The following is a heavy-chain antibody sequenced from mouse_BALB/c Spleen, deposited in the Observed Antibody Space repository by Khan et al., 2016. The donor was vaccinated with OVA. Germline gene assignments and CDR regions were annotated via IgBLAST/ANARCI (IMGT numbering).Heavy chain of an antibody. CDR1: GYTFTNYW. J-gene: IGHJ3*01. Sequence: QVQLKESGAELVRPGTSVKLSCKASGYTFTNYWITWVKQRPGQGLEWIGNIYPSDSYTNYNQKFKDKATLTVDKSSSTAYLPLSSPTSEVSAVYYCSREVGTMAYWGRGTLVTVSA. D-gene: IGHD1-1*02. CDR3: SREVGTMAY. CDR2: IYPSDSYT. V-gene: IGHV1-69*02.